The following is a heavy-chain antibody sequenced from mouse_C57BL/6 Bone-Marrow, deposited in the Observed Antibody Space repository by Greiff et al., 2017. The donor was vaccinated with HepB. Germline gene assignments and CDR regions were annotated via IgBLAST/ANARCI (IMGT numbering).Heavy chain of an antibody. CDR3: ARENGYDGMDY. Sequence: EVKLQESGGGLVKPGGSLKLSCAASGFTFSSYAMSWVRQTPEKRLEWVATISDGGSYTYYPDNVKGRFTISRDNAKNNLYLQMSHLKSEDTAMYYCARENGYDGMDYWGQGTSVTVSS. V-gene: IGHV5-4*01. D-gene: IGHD2-2*01. CDR1: GFTFSSYA. J-gene: IGHJ4*01. CDR2: ISDGGSYT.